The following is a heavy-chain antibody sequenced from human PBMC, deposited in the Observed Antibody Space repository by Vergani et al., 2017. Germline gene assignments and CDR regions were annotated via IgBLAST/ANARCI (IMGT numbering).Heavy chain of an antibody. CDR3: ARQITPPTYYYGSGSYHYFDY. Sequence: QVQLQESGPGLVKPSETLSLTCTVSGGSISSSSYYWGWIRQPPGKGLEWIGSIYYSGSTYYNPSLKSRVTISVDTSKNQFSLKLSSVTAADTAVYYCARQITPPTYYYGSGSYHYFDYWGQGTLVTVSS. D-gene: IGHD3-10*01. J-gene: IGHJ4*02. V-gene: IGHV4-39*01. CDR1: GGSISSSSYY. CDR2: IYYSGST.